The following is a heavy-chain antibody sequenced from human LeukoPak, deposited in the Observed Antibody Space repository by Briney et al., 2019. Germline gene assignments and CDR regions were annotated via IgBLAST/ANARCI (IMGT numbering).Heavy chain of an antibody. CDR3: ARNHSSSSPNWFDP. D-gene: IGHD6-13*01. V-gene: IGHV4-34*01. J-gene: IGHJ5*02. CDR1: GGSFSGYY. CDR2: IYHSGST. Sequence: PSETLSLTCAVYGGSFSGYYWSWIRQPPGKGLEWIGSIYHSGSTYYNPSLKSRVTISVDTSKNQFPLKLSSVTAADTAVYYCARNHSSSSPNWFDPWGQGTLVTVFS.